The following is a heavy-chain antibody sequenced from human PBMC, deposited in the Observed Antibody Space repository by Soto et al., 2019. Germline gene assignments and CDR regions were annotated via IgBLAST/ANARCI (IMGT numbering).Heavy chain of an antibody. CDR3: ARDLRYSSGGYSAFDI. CDR2: IYYSGST. Sequence: TLSLTCTVSGGSISSYYWSWIRQPPGKGLEWIGYIYYSGSTNYNPSLKSRVTISVDTSENQFSLKLSSVTAADTAVYYCARDLRYSSGGYSAFDIWGQGTMLTVS. J-gene: IGHJ3*02. CDR1: GGSISSYY. V-gene: IGHV4-59*01. D-gene: IGHD6-19*01.